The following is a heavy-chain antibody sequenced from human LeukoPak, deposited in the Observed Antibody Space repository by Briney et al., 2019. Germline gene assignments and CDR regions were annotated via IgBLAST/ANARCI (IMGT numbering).Heavy chain of an antibody. J-gene: IGHJ6*03. CDR1: GDSFSSSFYY. CDR2: IYYSGST. D-gene: IGHD2-15*01. V-gene: IGHV4-39*01. Sequence: SETLSLTCTVSGDSFSSSFYYWGRIRQAPGKGLEWIGSIYYSGSTYYNPSLKSRVTISLDTSKNQFSLKLSSVTAADTAVYYCARHPYCSGGSCYYYYYMDVWGKGTTVTISS. CDR3: ARHPYCSGGSCYYYYYMDV.